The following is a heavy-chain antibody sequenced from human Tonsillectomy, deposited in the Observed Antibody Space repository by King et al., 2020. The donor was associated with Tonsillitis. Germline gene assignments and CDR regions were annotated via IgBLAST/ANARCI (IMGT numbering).Heavy chain of an antibody. CDR3: AKDRPLRVKLEYLPLDY. D-gene: IGHD3-3*01. V-gene: IGHV3-30*18. Sequence: VQLVESGGGVVQPGRSLRLSCAASGFTFRSYGMHWVLQAPGKGLEWVAVLSEVGSNKNYADSVKGRFTISRDNSKKTMYLQMNSLRAEVKAVYYCAKDRPLRVKLEYLPLDYWGQGTLVTVSS. CDR1: GFTFRSYG. J-gene: IGHJ4*02. CDR2: LSEVGSNK.